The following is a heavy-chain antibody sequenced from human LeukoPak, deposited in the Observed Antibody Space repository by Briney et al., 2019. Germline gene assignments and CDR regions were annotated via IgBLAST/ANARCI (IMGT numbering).Heavy chain of an antibody. CDR3: ARVRGYYGSGKNDAFDI. CDR1: GGTFSSYA. CDR2: IIPIFGTA. V-gene: IGHV1-69*05. D-gene: IGHD3-10*01. J-gene: IGHJ3*02. Sequence: SVKVSCKASGGTFSSYAISWVRQAPGQGLEWMGGIIPIFGTANYAQKFQGRVTITTDESTSTAYMELRSLRSDDTAVYYCARVRGYYGSGKNDAFDIWGQGTMVTVSS.